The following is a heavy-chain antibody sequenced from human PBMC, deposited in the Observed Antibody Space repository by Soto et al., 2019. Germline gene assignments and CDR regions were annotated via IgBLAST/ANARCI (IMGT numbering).Heavy chain of an antibody. CDR3: ARDTSKNYEFWTGYYLSD. CDR2: ITGTGGNM. Sequence: EVQLLESGGRLVRPGGSLRLACEASGFTFTNYAMAWVRQAPGKGLEWVSGITGTGGNMYYADSARGRFIISGDNSRNTLFLQLNSLRVEGTAVYFCARDTSKNYEFWTGYYLSDWGQGALVTVTS. J-gene: IGHJ4*02. V-gene: IGHV3-23*01. D-gene: IGHD3-3*01. CDR1: GFTFTNYA.